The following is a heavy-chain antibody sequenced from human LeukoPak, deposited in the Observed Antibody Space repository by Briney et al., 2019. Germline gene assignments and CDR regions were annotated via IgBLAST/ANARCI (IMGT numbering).Heavy chain of an antibody. CDR3: ARGVIVATMDNYFDY. D-gene: IGHD5-12*01. CDR1: GYTFTSYY. Sequence: ASVKVSCKASGYTFTSYYMHWVRQAPGQGLEWMGIINPSGGSTSYAQKFQGRVTMTRDTSTNTVYMELSSLRSEDTAVYYCARGVIVATMDNYFDYWGQGTLVTVPS. CDR2: INPSGGST. J-gene: IGHJ4*02. V-gene: IGHV1-46*01.